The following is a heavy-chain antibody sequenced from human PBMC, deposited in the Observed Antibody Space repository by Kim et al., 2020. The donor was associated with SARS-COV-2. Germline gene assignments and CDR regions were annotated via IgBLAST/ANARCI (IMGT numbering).Heavy chain of an antibody. V-gene: IGHV3-23*03. J-gene: IGHJ4*02. Sequence: GSLRLSCAASGFTFSSYAMSWVRQAPGKGLEWVSVIYSGGSSTYYADSVKGRFTISRDNSKNTLYLQMNSLRAEDTAVYYCAKVGEGGINNQYYFDYWGQGTLVTVSS. CDR3: AKVGEGGINNQYYFDY. CDR1: GFTFSSYA. CDR2: IYSGGSST. D-gene: IGHD3-16*01.